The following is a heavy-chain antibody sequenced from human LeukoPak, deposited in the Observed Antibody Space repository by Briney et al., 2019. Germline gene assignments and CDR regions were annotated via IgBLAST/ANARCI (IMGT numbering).Heavy chain of an antibody. CDR1: GFTISNYG. J-gene: IGHJ5*02. D-gene: IGHD1-1*01. Sequence: PGRSLRLSCAASGFTISNYGMHWVRQAPGKGLEWMTFIQYDERNKKCADSVKGRFTISRDNSKNTLYLQMNSLRTEDTAIYYCVKDYGTRGTGGAYLDAWGQGTLVTVSS. CDR2: IQYDERNK. CDR3: VKDYGTRGTGGAYLDA. V-gene: IGHV3-30*02.